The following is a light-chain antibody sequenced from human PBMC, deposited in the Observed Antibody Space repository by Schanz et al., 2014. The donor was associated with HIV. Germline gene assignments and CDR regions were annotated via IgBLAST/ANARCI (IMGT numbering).Light chain of an antibody. CDR1: SNDVGGHNY. CDR3: NSYTGSSPLGV. J-gene: IGLJ2*01. Sequence: QSALTQPASVSGSPGQSITISCTGTSNDVGGHNYVSWYQQHPGKAPKLMIYDVSNRPSGISSRFSGSKSGNTASLTVSGLQADDEADYYCNSYTGSSPLGVFGGGTKLTVL. CDR2: DVS. V-gene: IGLV2-14*03.